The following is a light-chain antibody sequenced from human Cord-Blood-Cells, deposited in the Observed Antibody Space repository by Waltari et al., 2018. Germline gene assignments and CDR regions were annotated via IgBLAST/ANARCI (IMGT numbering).Light chain of an antibody. CDR3: QQYNSYSYT. CDR1: QSISSW. J-gene: IGKJ2*01. V-gene: IGKV1-5*03. Sequence: DIQMTQTPSTLSAYVGDRVTITCRASQSISSWLAWYQQKPGKAPKLLIYKASSLESVVPSRFSGSGSVTEFTLTISSLQPDDFATYYCQQYNSYSYTFGQGTKLEIK. CDR2: KAS.